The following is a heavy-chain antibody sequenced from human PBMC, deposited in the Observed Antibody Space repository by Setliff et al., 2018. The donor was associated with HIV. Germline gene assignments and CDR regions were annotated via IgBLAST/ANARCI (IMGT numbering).Heavy chain of an antibody. V-gene: IGHV4-38-2*02. CDR2: IYHSGST. CDR1: GYSISSGYY. Sequence: SETLSLTCAVSGYSISSGYYWGWIRQPPGKGLEWIGSIYHSGSTYYNPSLKSRVTISVDTSKNQFSLKLSSVTAADTAVYYCARDKSYFNYWGQGTLVTVSS. CDR3: ARDKSYFNY. J-gene: IGHJ4*02.